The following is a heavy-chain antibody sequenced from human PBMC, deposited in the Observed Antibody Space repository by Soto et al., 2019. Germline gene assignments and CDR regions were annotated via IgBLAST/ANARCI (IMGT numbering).Heavy chain of an antibody. CDR1: GFTFSDYY. CDR2: ISSSGSTI. CDR3: ARDITMIVVDTIYYYYGMDV. V-gene: IGHV3-11*01. Sequence: GGSLRLSCAASGFTFSDYYMSWIRQAPGKGLEWVSYISSSGSTIYYADSVKGRFTISRDNAKNSLYLQMNSLRAEDTAVYYCARDITMIVVDTIYYYYGMDVWGQGTTVTVSS. D-gene: IGHD3-22*01. J-gene: IGHJ6*02.